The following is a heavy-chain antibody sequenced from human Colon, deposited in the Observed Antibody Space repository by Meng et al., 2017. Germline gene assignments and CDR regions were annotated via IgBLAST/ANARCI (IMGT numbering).Heavy chain of an antibody. V-gene: IGHV4-34*01. Sequence: QGQLQQWGAGLLKPSETLSLTCAVYGGSFSGYSWSWIRQPPGKGLEWIGEINHTGNTSYNPSLKSQLTISVDTSKNQFSLNLSSVTAADTALYYCARSVRLGVAGKSGAYWGQGTLVTVS. CDR3: ARSVRLGVAGKSGAY. CDR1: GGSFSGYS. D-gene: IGHD6-19*01. CDR2: INHTGNT. J-gene: IGHJ4*02.